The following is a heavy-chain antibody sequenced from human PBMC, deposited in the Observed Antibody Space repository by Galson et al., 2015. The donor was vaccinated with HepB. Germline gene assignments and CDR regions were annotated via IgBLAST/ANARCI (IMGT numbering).Heavy chain of an antibody. CDR2: IIPIFGTA. CDR3: ARDKPGGEIQLWFYY. J-gene: IGHJ4*02. V-gene: IGHV1-69*01. Sequence: QSGAEVKKPGEPLKISCKASGGTFSSYAISWVRQAPGQGLEWMGGIIPIFGTANYAQKFQGRVTITADESTSTAYMELSSLRSEDTAVYYCARDKPGGEIQLWFYYWGQGTLVTVSS. D-gene: IGHD5-18*01. CDR1: GGTFSSYA.